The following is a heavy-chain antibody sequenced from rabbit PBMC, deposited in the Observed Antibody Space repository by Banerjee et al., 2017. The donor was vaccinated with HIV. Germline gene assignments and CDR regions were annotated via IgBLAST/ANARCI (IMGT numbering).Heavy chain of an antibody. CDR2: IYTTSGT. CDR3: PRDGILNL. V-gene: IGHV1S43*01. CDR1: GFSFSSSYY. D-gene: IGHD3-1*01. J-gene: IGHJ4*01. Sequence: QSLEESGGDLVKPGASLTLTCTASGFSFSSSYYMCWVRQAPGKGLEWIGCIYTTSGTWYARWVNGRFTISRSPSLNTVDRKMTSLTAADTAPYFCPRDGILNLWGQDTLVTAS.